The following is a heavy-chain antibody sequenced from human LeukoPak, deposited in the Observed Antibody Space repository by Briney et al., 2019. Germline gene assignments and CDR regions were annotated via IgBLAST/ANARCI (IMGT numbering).Heavy chain of an antibody. D-gene: IGHD6-13*01. Sequence: ASVKVSCKASGYTFTGYYMHWVRQAPGQGLEWMGWINPNSGGTNYAQKFQGRVTMTRDTSISTAYMELSRLRSDDPAVYYCARDVRYSSSSYYFDYWGQGTLVTVSS. J-gene: IGHJ4*02. CDR1: GYTFTGYY. V-gene: IGHV1-2*02. CDR2: INPNSGGT. CDR3: ARDVRYSSSSYYFDY.